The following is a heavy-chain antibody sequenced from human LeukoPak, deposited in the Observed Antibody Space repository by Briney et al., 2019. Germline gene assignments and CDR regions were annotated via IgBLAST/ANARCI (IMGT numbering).Heavy chain of an antibody. V-gene: IGHV3-30*02. D-gene: IGHD2-8*01. CDR3: ARAPYCTNGVCYSMMAFDI. J-gene: IGHJ3*02. CDR1: GFTFSNYG. Sequence: GGSLRLSCAASGFTFSNYGMNWGRQAPGKGLEWVAFIRYDGSNKYYADSVKGRFTISRDNSKNTLYLQMNSLRAEDTAVYYCARAPYCTNGVCYSMMAFDIWGQGTMVTVSS. CDR2: IRYDGSNK.